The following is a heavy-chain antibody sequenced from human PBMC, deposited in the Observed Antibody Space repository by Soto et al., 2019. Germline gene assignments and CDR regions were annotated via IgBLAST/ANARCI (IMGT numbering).Heavy chain of an antibody. CDR1: GFTFSSYA. V-gene: IGHV3-23*01. CDR3: AKHCSSTSCPGAYYYYGMDV. Sequence: GGSLRLSCAASGFTFSSYAMSWVRQAPGKGLEWVSAISGSGGSTYYADSVKGRFTISGDNSKNTLYLQMNSLGAEDTAVYYCAKHCSSTSCPGAYYYYGMDVWGQGTTVTVSS. CDR2: ISGSGGST. D-gene: IGHD2-2*01. J-gene: IGHJ6*02.